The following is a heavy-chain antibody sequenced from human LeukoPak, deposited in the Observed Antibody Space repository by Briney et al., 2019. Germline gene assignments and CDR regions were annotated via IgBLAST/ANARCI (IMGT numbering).Heavy chain of an antibody. Sequence: GGSLRLSCAASGFTVSSYAMTWVRQAPGKGLKCVSGICGSGGSSYYADSVKGRFTLSRDNSKNTLYLQMNSLRAEDTAVYYCAKSWFGELLSGNDYWVQGTLITVSS. D-gene: IGHD3-10*01. J-gene: IGHJ4*02. CDR2: ICGSGGSS. CDR3: AKSWFGELLSGNDY. CDR1: GFTVSSYA. V-gene: IGHV3-23*01.